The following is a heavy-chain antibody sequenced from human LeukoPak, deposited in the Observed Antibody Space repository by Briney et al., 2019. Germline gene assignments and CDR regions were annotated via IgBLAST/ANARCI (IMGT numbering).Heavy chain of an antibody. J-gene: IGHJ4*02. D-gene: IGHD2-15*01. CDR2: ISAYNGNT. CDR1: GYTFTGYY. V-gene: IGHV1-18*04. CDR3: AREGLVAATAVDY. Sequence: ASVKVSCKASGYTFTGYYMHWVRQASGQGLEWMGWISAYNGNTNYAQKLQGRVTMTTDTSTSTAYMELRSLRSDDTAVYYCAREGLVAATAVDYWGQGTLVTVSS.